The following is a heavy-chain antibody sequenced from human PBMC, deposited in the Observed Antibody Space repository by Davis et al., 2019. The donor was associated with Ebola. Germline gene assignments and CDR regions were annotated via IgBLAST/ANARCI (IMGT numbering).Heavy chain of an antibody. CDR1: GYSFTSYW. V-gene: IGHV5-51*01. J-gene: IGHJ6*02. CDR2: IYPGDSDT. Sequence: KVSCKGSGYSFTSYWISWVRQMPGKGLEWMGIIYPGDSDTRYSPSFQGQVTISADKSISTAYLQWSSLKASDTAMYYCARRPLGAGYYYGMDVWGQGTTVTVSS. D-gene: IGHD4/OR15-4a*01. CDR3: ARRPLGAGYYYGMDV.